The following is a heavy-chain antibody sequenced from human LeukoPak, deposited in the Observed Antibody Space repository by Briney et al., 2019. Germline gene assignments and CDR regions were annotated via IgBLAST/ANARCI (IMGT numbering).Heavy chain of an antibody. V-gene: IGHV3-21*01. CDR3: ARGIWWELATAGRNWFDP. CDR1: GFTFSSYS. CDR2: ISSSSSYI. Sequence: GGSLRLSCAASGFTFSSYSMNWVRQAPGKGLEWVSSISSSSSYIYYADSVKGRFTISRDNAKNSLYLQMNSLRAEDTAVYYCARGIWWELATAGRNWFDPWGQGTLVTVSS. D-gene: IGHD1-26*01. J-gene: IGHJ5*02.